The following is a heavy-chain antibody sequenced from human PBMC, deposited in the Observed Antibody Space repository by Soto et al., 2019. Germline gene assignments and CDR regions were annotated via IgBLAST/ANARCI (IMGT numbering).Heavy chain of an antibody. Sequence: PGGSLRLSCAVSGFMFSSYAMTWVRQAPGKGLEWVSSISGSGGSTYYSDSVRGRFTISRDNAKNSLYPQMNSLRAEDTAVYYCARDHEYSSSGVYYYYGMDVWGQGTTVTSP. CDR3: ARDHEYSSSGVYYYYGMDV. J-gene: IGHJ6*02. CDR1: GFMFSSYA. V-gene: IGHV3-23*01. D-gene: IGHD6-6*01. CDR2: ISGSGGST.